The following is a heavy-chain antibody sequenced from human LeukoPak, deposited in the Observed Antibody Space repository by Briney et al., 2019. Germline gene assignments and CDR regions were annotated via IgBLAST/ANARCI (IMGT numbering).Heavy chain of an antibody. J-gene: IGHJ4*02. CDR1: GGSISSYY. Sequence: SETLSLTCTVSGGSISSYYWSWIRQPPGKGLESIGYVSYSGSTNYNPSLKSRVTISVDTSKNQFSLKLSSVTPADTAVYYCARGRWGFDYWGQGTLVTVSS. CDR2: VSYSGST. V-gene: IGHV4-59*01. CDR3: ARGRWGFDY. D-gene: IGHD5-24*01.